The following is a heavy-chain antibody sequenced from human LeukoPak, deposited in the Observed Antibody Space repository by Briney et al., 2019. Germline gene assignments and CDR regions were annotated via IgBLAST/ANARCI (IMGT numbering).Heavy chain of an antibody. CDR1: GGSISSYY. CDR3: AFWSGYPRGAFDI. Sequence: PSETLSLTCTVSGGSISSYYWSWIRQPPGKGLEWIGCIYYSGSTNYNPSLKSRVTLSVVTSKNQFSLRLSSVTAADTAVYYCAFWSGYPRGAFDIWGQGTMVTVSS. D-gene: IGHD3-3*01. CDR2: IYYSGST. V-gene: IGHV4-59*01. J-gene: IGHJ3*02.